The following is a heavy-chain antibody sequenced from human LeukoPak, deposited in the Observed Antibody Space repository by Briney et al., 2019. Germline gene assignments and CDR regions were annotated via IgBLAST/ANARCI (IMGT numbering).Heavy chain of an antibody. V-gene: IGHV3-30*03. J-gene: IGHJ4*02. CDR1: GFTFSSYG. CDR3: ATESSSWRFDY. CDR2: VSNDASNK. Sequence: PGGSLRLSCAASGFTFSSYGMHWVRQAPGKGLEWVAVVSNDASNKYYADSVKGRFTISRDNSKNTLYLQMNSLRAEDTAVYYCATESSSWRFDYWGQGTLVTVSS. D-gene: IGHD6-13*01.